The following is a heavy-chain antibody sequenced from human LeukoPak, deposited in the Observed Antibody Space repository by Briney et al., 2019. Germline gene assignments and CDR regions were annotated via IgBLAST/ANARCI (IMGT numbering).Heavy chain of an antibody. Sequence: ASVKVSCKASGYTFTSYGISWVRQAPGQGLEWMGWISAYNGNTNYAQKLQGRVTMTTDTSTSTAYMELRSLGSDDTAVYYCARVRYYDSSGYPEDVWGQGTTVTVSS. V-gene: IGHV1-18*01. D-gene: IGHD3-22*01. CDR2: ISAYNGNT. J-gene: IGHJ6*02. CDR1: GYTFTSYG. CDR3: ARVRYYDSSGYPEDV.